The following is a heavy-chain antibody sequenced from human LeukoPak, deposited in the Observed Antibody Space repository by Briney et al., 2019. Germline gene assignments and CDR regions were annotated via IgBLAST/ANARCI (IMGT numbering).Heavy chain of an antibody. CDR2: IIPILGIA. V-gene: IGHV1-69*02. CDR1: GGTFSSYT. Sequence: GSSVTVSCKASGGTFSSYTISWVRQAPGQGLEWMGRIIPILGIANYAQKVQGRVTITADKSTSTDYMELSSLRSEDTAVYYCARRSGIDGYWGQGTLVTVSS. J-gene: IGHJ4*02. D-gene: IGHD1-26*01. CDR3: ARRSGIDGY.